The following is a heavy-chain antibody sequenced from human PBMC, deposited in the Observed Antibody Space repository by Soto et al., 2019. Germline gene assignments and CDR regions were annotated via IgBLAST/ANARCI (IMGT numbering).Heavy chain of an antibody. D-gene: IGHD2-2*01. J-gene: IGHJ6*02. CDR2: IYYSGST. Sequence: QVQLQESGPGLVKPSETLSLTCTVSGGSVSSGSYYWTWIRQPPGKGLEWIGYIYYSGSTNYNPSLKSRVTISLDTSNNQFSLRLSSVTAADTAVYYCARTFCSTTSCQAHDMAVWGQGTTVTVSS. CDR1: GGSVSSGSYY. V-gene: IGHV4-61*01. CDR3: ARTFCSTTSCQAHDMAV.